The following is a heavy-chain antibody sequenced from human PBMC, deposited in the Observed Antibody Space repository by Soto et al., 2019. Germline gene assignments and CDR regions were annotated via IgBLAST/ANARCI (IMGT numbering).Heavy chain of an antibody. CDR2: IIPILDIP. V-gene: IGHV1-69*02. CDR1: GGTFSRYT. J-gene: IGHJ6*02. D-gene: IGHD2-8*02. CDR3: TSHFTGGLVLGTSPTGGDSYGGDV. Sequence: QVQLVQSGAEVKKPGSSVKVSCKASGGTFSRYTFTWVRQAPGQGLEWMGRIIPILDIPNYAQNFQGRVTITADKSTSTPDMALSSLTSDDTAVYYCTSHFTGGLVLGTSPTGGDSYGGDVWRQGSTVTVSS.